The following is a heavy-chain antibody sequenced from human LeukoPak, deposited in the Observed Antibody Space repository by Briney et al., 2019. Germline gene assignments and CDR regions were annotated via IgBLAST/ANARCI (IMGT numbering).Heavy chain of an antibody. J-gene: IGHJ4*02. V-gene: IGHV1-46*01. D-gene: IGHD3-22*01. CDR2: TNPSGGST. CDR1: GYTFTSYY. CDR3: ARGLDYYDTTKGFDY. Sequence: ASVTVSCKSSGYTFTSYYIHWVRQAPSQGLELMGITNPSGGSTNYAQKFQGRVAMTRDTSTSTVYMELSSLRSEDTAVYYCARGLDYYDTTKGFDYWGQGTLVTVSS.